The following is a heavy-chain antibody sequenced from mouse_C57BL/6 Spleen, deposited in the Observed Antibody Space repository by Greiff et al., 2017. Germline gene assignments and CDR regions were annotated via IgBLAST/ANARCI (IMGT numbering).Heavy chain of an antibody. V-gene: IGHV5-4*01. CDR3: ARAGDYGSSYNFDN. CDR2: ISDGGSYT. D-gene: IGHD1-1*01. J-gene: IGHJ2*01. CDR1: GFTFSSYA. Sequence: EVQRVESGGGLVKPGGSLKLSCAASGFTFSSYAMSWVRQTPEKRLEWVATISDGGSYTYYPDNVKGRFTISRDNAKNNLYLQMSHLKSEDTAMYYSARAGDYGSSYNFDNGAQDTTLTVS.